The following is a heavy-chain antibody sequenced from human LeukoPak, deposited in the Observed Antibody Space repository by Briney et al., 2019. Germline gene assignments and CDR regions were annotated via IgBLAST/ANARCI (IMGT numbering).Heavy chain of an antibody. J-gene: IGHJ3*02. CDR1: GYSFTSYW. V-gene: IGHV5-51*01. CDR2: IYPSDSDT. CDR3: ARQTDPFDI. Sequence: PGESLKFSCKGSGYSFTSYWIAWVRQMPGKGLECMGIIYPSDSDTRYSPSFQGQVTISADKSISTAYLQWSSLKASDTAMYYCARQTDPFDIWGQGTMVTVSS.